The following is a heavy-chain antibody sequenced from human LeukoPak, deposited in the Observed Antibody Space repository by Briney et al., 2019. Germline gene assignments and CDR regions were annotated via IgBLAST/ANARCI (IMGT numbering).Heavy chain of an antibody. CDR1: GFTFSSYD. CDR3: ARVKREYYYDSSGYYYGPYDY. Sequence: GGSLRLSCAASGFTFSSYDMHWVRQATGKGLEWVSAIGTAGDTYYPGSVKGRFTISRENAKNSLYLQMNSLRAGDTAVYYCARVKREYYYDSSGYYYGPYDYWGQGTLVTVSP. CDR2: IGTAGDT. D-gene: IGHD3-22*01. J-gene: IGHJ4*02. V-gene: IGHV3-13*01.